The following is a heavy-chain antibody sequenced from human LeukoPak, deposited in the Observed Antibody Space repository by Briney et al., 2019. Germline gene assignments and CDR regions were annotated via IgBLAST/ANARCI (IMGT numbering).Heavy chain of an antibody. CDR2: INPNIGGT. CDR1: GYTFTGYH. J-gene: IGHJ3*02. D-gene: IGHD1-26*01. V-gene: IGHV1-2*06. CDR3: ARVGAGLNDAFDI. Sequence: GASVKVSCKASGYTFTGYHMHWVRQAPGQGLEWMGRINPNIGGTNYAQKFQGRVTMTRDTSISTIYMELSRLRSDDTAVYYCARVGAGLNDAFDIWGQGTMVTVSS.